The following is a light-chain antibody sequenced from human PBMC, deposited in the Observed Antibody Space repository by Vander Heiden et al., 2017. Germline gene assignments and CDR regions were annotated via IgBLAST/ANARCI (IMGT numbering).Light chain of an antibody. CDR2: KDS. Sequence: SYDLTQPPSVSVSPGQTARITCAGDALPKQYAYWYQQKPGQAPLLVIYKDSERPSGIPERFSGSSSGTTVTLTISGVQAEDEADYYCQSADSSGNYVFGTGTKVTV. CDR3: QSADSSGNYV. V-gene: IGLV3-25*03. J-gene: IGLJ1*01. CDR1: ALPKQY.